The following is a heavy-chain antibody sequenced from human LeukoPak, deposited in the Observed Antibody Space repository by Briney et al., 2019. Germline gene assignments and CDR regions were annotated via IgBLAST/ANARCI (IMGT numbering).Heavy chain of an antibody. CDR1: GYSISSGYY. CDR2: IYHSGST. Sequence: SETLSLTCTVSGYSISSGYYWGWIRQPPGKGLEWIGSIYHSGSTYYNPSLKSRVTISVDTSKNQFSLKLTSVTAADTAVYYCARSVVPAAMLPSRFAYWGQGALVTVSS. CDR3: ARSVVPAAMLPSRFAY. V-gene: IGHV4-38-2*02. D-gene: IGHD2-2*01. J-gene: IGHJ4*02.